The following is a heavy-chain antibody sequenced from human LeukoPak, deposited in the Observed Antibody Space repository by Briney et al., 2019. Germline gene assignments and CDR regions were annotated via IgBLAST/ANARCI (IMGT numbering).Heavy chain of an antibody. CDR2: IHHSGTA. D-gene: IGHD5-18*01. CDR1: GGSISSSTW. CDR3: AEENVDTAMVYSGGFDY. Sequence: SGTLSLTCTVSGGSISSSTWWSWVRQSPGKGLECIGDIHHSGTANYSPSLKSRVTISVDTSKNQFSLKLSSVTAADTAVYYCAEENVDTAMVYSGGFDYWGQGTLVTVSS. V-gene: IGHV4-4*02. J-gene: IGHJ4*02.